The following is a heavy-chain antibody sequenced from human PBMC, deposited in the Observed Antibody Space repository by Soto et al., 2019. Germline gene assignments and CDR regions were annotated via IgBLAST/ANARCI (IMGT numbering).Heavy chain of an antibody. CDR2: IIPIFGTA. CDR3: AASSGGVYYYGMDV. V-gene: IGHV1-69*06. CDR1: GGNFSSYA. Sequence: GASVKVSCKASGGNFSSYAISWVRQAPGQGLEWMGGIIPIFGTANYAQKFQGRVTITADKSTSTAYMELSSLRSEDTAVYYCAASSGGVYYYGMDVWGQGTTVTVSS. D-gene: IGHD2-15*01. J-gene: IGHJ6*02.